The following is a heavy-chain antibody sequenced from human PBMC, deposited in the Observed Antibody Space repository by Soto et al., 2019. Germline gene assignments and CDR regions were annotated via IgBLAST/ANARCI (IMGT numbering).Heavy chain of an antibody. CDR2: ISAGGGNT. D-gene: IGHD1-1*01. Sequence: VQLLESGGGLVQPGGSLRLSCAASGFTFSSYAMSWVRQAPGKGLEWVSAISAGGGNTYYRDSVKGRFTISRDNSKNTLYLQMNSLRAEDTAVYFCAQTTPSIHWFDPWDQGTLVTVSS. V-gene: IGHV3-23*01. J-gene: IGHJ5*02. CDR3: AQTTPSIHWFDP. CDR1: GFTFSSYA.